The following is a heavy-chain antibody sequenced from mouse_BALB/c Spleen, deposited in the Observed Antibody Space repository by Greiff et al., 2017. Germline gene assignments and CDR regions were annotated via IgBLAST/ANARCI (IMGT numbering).Heavy chain of an antibody. CDR2: ISSGGST. CDR1: GFTFSSYA. V-gene: IGHV5-6-5*01. Sequence: EVKLVESGGGLVKPGGSLKLSCAASGFTFSSYAMSWVRQTPEKRLEWVASISSGGSTYYPDSVKGRFTISRDNARNILYLQMSSLRSEDTAMYYCASGYGNYYFDYWGQGTTLTVSS. D-gene: IGHD2-1*01. CDR3: ASGYGNYYFDY. J-gene: IGHJ2*01.